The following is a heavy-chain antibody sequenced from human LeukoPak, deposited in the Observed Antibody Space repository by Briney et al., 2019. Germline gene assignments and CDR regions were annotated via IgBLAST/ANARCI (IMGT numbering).Heavy chain of an antibody. J-gene: IGHJ4*02. D-gene: IGHD5-18*01. V-gene: IGHV3-21*01. CDR3: AGGSYSYGLDY. Sequence: GGSLRPSCAASGFTFSSYSMNWVRQAPGKGLEWVSSISSSSSYIYYADSVKGRFTISRDNAKNSLYLQMNSLRAEDTAVYYCAGGSYSYGLDYWGQGTLVTVSS. CDR2: ISSSSSYI. CDR1: GFTFSSYS.